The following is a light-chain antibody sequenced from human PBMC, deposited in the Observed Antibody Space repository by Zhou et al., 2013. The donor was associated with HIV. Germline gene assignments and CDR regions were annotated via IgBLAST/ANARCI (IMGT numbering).Light chain of an antibody. CDR1: QSVYSK. V-gene: IGKV3-15*01. CDR2: GAS. CDR3: QQYNNWPGT. J-gene: IGKJ1*01. Sequence: EIVMRQSSAALSVSPGERATLSCRASQSVYSKLAWYQQKPGQAPRLLIYGASTRATGIPDRFSGSGSGTEFTLTISSMQSEDFAVYYCQQYNNWPGTFGQGTKVEIK.